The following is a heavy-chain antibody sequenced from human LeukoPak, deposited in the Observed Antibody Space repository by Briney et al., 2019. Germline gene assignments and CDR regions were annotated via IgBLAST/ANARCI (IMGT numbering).Heavy chain of an antibody. J-gene: IGHJ4*02. CDR3: ARVVSVSHASDY. Sequence: GGSLRLSCAASGFTFSSYGMHWVRQAPGKGLEWVAVIWYDGSNKYYADSVKGRFTISRDNSKNTLYLQMNSLRAEDTAVYYCARVVSVSHASDYWGQGTLVTVSS. D-gene: IGHD2/OR15-2a*01. V-gene: IGHV3-33*01. CDR2: IWYDGSNK. CDR1: GFTFSSYG.